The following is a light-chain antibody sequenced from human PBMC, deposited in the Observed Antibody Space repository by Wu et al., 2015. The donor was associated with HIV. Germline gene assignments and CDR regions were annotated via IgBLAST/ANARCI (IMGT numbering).Light chain of an antibody. CDR1: QSIHNY. J-gene: IGKJ1*01. Sequence: DIQMTQSPSSLSASLGARVTITCRASQSIHNYLSWYQQKPGQAPKVLIYVTSILQSGVPSRFSGSGSGTDFTLTISSLQPEDLGTYYCQQSYSTPRTFGQGT. V-gene: IGKV1-39*01. CDR3: QQSYSTPRT. CDR2: VTS.